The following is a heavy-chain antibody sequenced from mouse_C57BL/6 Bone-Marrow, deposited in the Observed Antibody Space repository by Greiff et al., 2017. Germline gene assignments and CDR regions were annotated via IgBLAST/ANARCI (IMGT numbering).Heavy chain of an antibody. CDR1: GYTFTDYY. CDR3: ARDVTTVVATFDYYFDY. J-gene: IGHJ2*01. D-gene: IGHD1-1*01. Sequence: VQLVESGAELVKPGASVKISCKASGYTFTDYYINWVKQRPGQGLEWIGKIGPGSGSTSYNEKFKGKATLTADKSSSTAYMQLSSLTSEDSAVYFCARDVTTVVATFDYYFDYWGQGTTLTVSS. V-gene: IGHV1-77*01. CDR2: IGPGSGST.